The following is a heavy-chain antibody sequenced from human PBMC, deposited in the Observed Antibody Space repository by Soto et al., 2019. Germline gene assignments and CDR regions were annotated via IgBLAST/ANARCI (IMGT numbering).Heavy chain of an antibody. CDR2: INHSGST. CDR3: ARGDIVVVPAAMPVNCFDY. Sequence: SETLSLTCAVYGGSFSGYYWSWIRQPPGKGLEWIGEINHSGSTNYNPSLKSRVTISVDTSKNQFSLKLSSVTAADTAVYYCARGDIVVVPAAMPVNCFDYWGQGTLVTVSS. V-gene: IGHV4-34*01. CDR1: GGSFSGYY. J-gene: IGHJ4*02. D-gene: IGHD2-2*01.